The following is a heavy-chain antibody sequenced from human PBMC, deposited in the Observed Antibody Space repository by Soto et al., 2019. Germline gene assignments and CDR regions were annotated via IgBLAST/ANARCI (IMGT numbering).Heavy chain of an antibody. V-gene: IGHV4-4*02. D-gene: IGHD1-20*01. Sequence: QVQLQESGPGLVKPSGTLSLTCAVSSGSISSSNWWRWVRQPPGKGPEWIGEIYHSGSTNYNPSLKSRVTISVDKSKHQFSLELSAVTAADTAVYYCGRGTYNWSGLDAFDIWGQGTMVTVSS. CDR2: IYHSGST. CDR1: SGSISSSNW. CDR3: GRGTYNWSGLDAFDI. J-gene: IGHJ3*02.